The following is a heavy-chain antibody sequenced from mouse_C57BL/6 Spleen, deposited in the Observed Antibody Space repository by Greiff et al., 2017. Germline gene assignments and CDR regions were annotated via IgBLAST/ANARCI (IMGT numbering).Heavy chain of an antibody. Sequence: QVQLQQSGAELVRPGASVTLSCKASGYTFTDYEMHWVKQTPVHGLEWIGAIDPETGGTAYNQKFKGKAILTSDKSSSTAYMELRSLTSEDSAVYYCTRWTVVAYDFDYWGQGTTLTVSS. V-gene: IGHV1-15*01. CDR2: IDPETGGT. CDR1: GYTFTDYE. CDR3: TRWTVVAYDFDY. D-gene: IGHD1-1*01. J-gene: IGHJ2*01.